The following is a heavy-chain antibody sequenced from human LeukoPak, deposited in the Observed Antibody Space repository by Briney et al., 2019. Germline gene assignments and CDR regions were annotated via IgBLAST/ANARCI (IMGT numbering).Heavy chain of an antibody. CDR1: GFTLSSYG. D-gene: IGHD3-3*01. J-gene: IGHJ6*03. V-gene: IGHV3-30*03. Sequence: GGSLRLSCVTSGFTLSSYGMHWVRQVPGKGLEWVAVISYDAKSSYHVDSVKGRFTISRDNSKNTLYLQMNSLRAEDTAVYYCVPRKEWSCYMDVWGKGTTVTVSS. CDR3: VPRKEWSCYMDV. CDR2: ISYDAKSS.